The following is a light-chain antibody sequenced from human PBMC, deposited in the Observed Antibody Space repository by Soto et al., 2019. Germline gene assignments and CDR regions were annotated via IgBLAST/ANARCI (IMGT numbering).Light chain of an antibody. CDR3: SSYATSSV. V-gene: IGLV2-14*01. Sequence: QSALTQPASVSGSPGQALTISCTGTSSDIGVYNFVSWYQQHPDKAPKLMIYDVNLRPSGVSDRFSGSKSGNTASVTIYGIQAEDEAHYYCSSYATSSVFGGGIKLTVL. CDR2: DVN. J-gene: IGLJ2*01. CDR1: SSDIGVYNF.